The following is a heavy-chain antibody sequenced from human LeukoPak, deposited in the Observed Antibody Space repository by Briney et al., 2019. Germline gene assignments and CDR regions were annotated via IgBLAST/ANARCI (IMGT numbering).Heavy chain of an antibody. V-gene: IGHV3-21*04. Sequence: GGSLRLSCAASGFTFSSYAMSWVRQAPGKGLEWLSLISSSDTQVYYADSVKGRFTISRDNAKKTLYLQMNSLRAEDTAVYYCAREQLLRGIDYWGQGTRVTVSS. CDR3: AREQLLRGIDY. D-gene: IGHD3-10*01. J-gene: IGHJ4*02. CDR1: GFTFSSYA. CDR2: ISSSDTQV.